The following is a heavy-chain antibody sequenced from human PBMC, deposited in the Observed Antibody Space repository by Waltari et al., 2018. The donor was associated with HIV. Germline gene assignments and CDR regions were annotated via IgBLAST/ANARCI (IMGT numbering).Heavy chain of an antibody. D-gene: IGHD6-13*01. Sequence: QVQLVQSGAEVKKPGASVKVSCKASGYTFTGYYMHWVRQAPGQGLEWMGWINPNSGGTNYAQKCQGRVTRTRDTSISTAYMGLSRLRSDDTAVYYCARRSSGGMDVWGQGTTVTVSS. CDR3: ARRSSGGMDV. CDR2: INPNSGGT. J-gene: IGHJ6*02. V-gene: IGHV1-2*02. CDR1: GYTFTGYY.